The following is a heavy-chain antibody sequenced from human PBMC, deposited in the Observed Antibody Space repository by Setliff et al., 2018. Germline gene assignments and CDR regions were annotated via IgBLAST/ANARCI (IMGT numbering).Heavy chain of an antibody. J-gene: IGHJ4*02. CDR2: VRKRANSYTT. CDR3: ARVTTVGTYPLGY. V-gene: IGHV3-72*01. D-gene: IGHD4-4*01. CDR1: GGSISSSSYY. Sequence: LSLTCAVSGGSISSSSYYWGWIRQPPGKGLEWIGRVRKRANSYTTEYAASVKGRFTISRDDSENSLYLQMNSLKTEDAAVYYCARVTTVGTYPLGYWGQGTLVTVSS.